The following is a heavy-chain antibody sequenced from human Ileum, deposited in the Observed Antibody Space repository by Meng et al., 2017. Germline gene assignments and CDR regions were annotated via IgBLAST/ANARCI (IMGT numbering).Heavy chain of an antibody. CDR2: MNANSGNT. D-gene: IGHD3-16*01. CDR3: VRGAGIGGSDWFDH. J-gene: IGHJ5*02. Sequence: ASAKVSCKASGYTFTSHDINWVRQATGQGLEWMVWMNANSGNTGYAQKFQGRLTITRDNSINTAYMELSSLRSEDTAVYYCVRGAGIGGSDWFDHWGQGTLVTVSS. CDR1: GYTFTSHD. V-gene: IGHV1-8*01.